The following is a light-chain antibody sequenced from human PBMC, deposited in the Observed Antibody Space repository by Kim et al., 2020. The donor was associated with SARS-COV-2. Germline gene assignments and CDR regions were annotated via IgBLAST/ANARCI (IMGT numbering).Light chain of an antibody. J-gene: IGKJ2*01. Sequence: EIVMTQSPATLSVSPGERATLSCRASQSISTYLAWYQKKPGQAPSLLIYGASTRATGVPARFSASGSGTEFTLTISSLQSEDFAVYYCQQYNDWPPGDTFGQGTKLEI. CDR1: QSISTY. V-gene: IGKV3-15*01. CDR2: GAS. CDR3: QQYNDWPPGDT.